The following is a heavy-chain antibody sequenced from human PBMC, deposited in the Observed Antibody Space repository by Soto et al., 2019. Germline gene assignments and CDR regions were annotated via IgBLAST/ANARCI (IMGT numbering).Heavy chain of an antibody. CDR1: GFTFSSYA. V-gene: IGHV3-23*01. Sequence: GGSLRLSCAASGFTFSSYAMTWVRQAPGKGLEWVSIISGSGGSTYYADSVKGRFTISRDDSKNTLFLQMNSLRAEDTAVYYCAFTLSGSYYPTGGAYGMDVWGQGNTVTVSS. J-gene: IGHJ6*02. CDR2: ISGSGGST. D-gene: IGHD1-26*01. CDR3: AFTLSGSYYPTGGAYGMDV.